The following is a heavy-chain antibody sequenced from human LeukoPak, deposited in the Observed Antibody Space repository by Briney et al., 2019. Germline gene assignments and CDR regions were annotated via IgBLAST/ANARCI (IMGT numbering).Heavy chain of an antibody. D-gene: IGHD6-13*01. J-gene: IGHJ4*02. CDR2: IYSGGST. CDR1: GVTVSNSY. CDR3: ARSGYSSSWYGGGFDY. Sequence: GGSLRLSCAASGVTVSNSYMTWVRQAPGKGLEWVSVIYSGGSTYYADSVKGRFTISRDNSKNTLYLQMNSLRAEDTAVYYCARSGYSSSWYGGGFDYWGQGTLVTVSS. V-gene: IGHV3-53*01.